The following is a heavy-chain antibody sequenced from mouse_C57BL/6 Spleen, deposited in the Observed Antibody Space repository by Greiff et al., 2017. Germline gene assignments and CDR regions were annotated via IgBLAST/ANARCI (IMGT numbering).Heavy chain of an antibody. CDR1: GFTFSDYG. D-gene: IGHD1-1*01. CDR3: ARGITTVSWFAY. CDR2: ISSGSSTI. Sequence: EVQLVESGGGLVKPGGSLKLSCAASGFTFSDYGMHWVRQAPEKGLEWVAYISSGSSTIYSADTVKGRFTISRDNAYNTLFLQMTSLRSDDTAVYYCARGITTVSWFAYGGQGTLLTVSA. J-gene: IGHJ3*01. V-gene: IGHV5-17*01.